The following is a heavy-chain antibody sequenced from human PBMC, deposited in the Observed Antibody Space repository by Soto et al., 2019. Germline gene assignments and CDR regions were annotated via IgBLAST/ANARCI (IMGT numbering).Heavy chain of an antibody. V-gene: IGHV4-59*01. J-gene: IGHJ3*02. D-gene: IGHD3-16*01. Sequence: SETLSLTCTVSGGSISSYYWSWIRQPPGKGLEWIGYIYYSGSTNYNPSLKSRVTISVDTSKNQFSLKLSPVTAADTAVYYCARGNYGAFDIWGQGTMVTVSS. CDR2: IYYSGST. CDR1: GGSISSYY. CDR3: ARGNYGAFDI.